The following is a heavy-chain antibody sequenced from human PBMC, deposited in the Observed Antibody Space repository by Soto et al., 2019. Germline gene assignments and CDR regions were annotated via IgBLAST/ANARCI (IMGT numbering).Heavy chain of an antibody. D-gene: IGHD2-21*02. V-gene: IGHV3-30-3*01. J-gene: IGHJ4*02. CDR1: GFTFSSYA. Sequence: VQLVESGGGVVQPGRSLRLSCAASGFTFSSYAMHWVRQAPGKGLEWVAVISYDGSNKYYADSVKGRFTISRDNSKNTLYLQMNSLRAEDTAVYYCARDVGDDFGPFDYWGQGTLVTVSS. CDR3: ARDVGDDFGPFDY. CDR2: ISYDGSNK.